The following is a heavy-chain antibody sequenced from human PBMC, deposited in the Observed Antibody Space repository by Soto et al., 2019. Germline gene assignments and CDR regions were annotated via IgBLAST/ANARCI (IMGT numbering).Heavy chain of an antibody. Sequence: GGSLRLSCAASGFTFSSYWMHWVRQAPGKGLVWVSRINSDGSSTSYADSVKGRFTISRDNAKNTLYLQMNSLRAEDMAVYYCAREGDLIAVGRGFDYWGQGTLVTVSS. J-gene: IGHJ4*02. CDR1: GFTFSSYW. CDR3: AREGDLIAVGRGFDY. V-gene: IGHV3-74*01. D-gene: IGHD6-19*01. CDR2: INSDGSST.